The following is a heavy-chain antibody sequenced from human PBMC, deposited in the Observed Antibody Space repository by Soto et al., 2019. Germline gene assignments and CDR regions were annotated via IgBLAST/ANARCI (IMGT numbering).Heavy chain of an antibody. CDR2: INPSGGST. CDR3: ARQVTVYYDFWSGYYNDNWFDP. D-gene: IGHD3-3*01. J-gene: IGHJ5*02. Sequence: GASVKVSCKASGYTFTSYYMHWVRQAPGQGLEWMGIINPSGGSTSYAQKFQGRVTMTRDTSTSTVYMELSSLRYEDTAVYYCARQVTVYYDFWSGYYNDNWFDPCGQRSLVPVSS. CDR1: GYTFTSYY. V-gene: IGHV1-46*03.